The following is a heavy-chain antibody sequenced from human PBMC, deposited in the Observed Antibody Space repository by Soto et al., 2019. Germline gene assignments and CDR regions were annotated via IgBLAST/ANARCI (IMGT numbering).Heavy chain of an antibody. Sequence: QVQLVQSGIEVKKPGSSVKVSCKASGGSFSNYAVTWVRQAPGQGLEWVGAIIPIFGTTNHAQKFHDRVTVTVDASATTEYMQMRNLRSEDTAVSYCEREDIVVPRIAYYVMDVWGQGTTVIVSS. CDR2: IIPIFGTT. CDR1: GGSFSNYA. V-gene: IGHV1-69*01. D-gene: IGHD2-21*01. J-gene: IGHJ6*02. CDR3: EREDIVVPRIAYYVMDV.